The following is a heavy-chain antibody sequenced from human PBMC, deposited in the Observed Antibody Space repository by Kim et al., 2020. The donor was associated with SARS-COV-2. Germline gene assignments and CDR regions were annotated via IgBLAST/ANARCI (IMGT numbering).Heavy chain of an antibody. Sequence: ASVKVSCKASGYTFTSYGISWVRQAPGQGLEWMGWISAYNGNTNYAQKLQGRVTMTTDTSTSTAYMELRSLRSDDTAVYYCARVPLSLRDFWSGYYRSYFDYWGQGTLVTVSS. CDR2: ISAYNGNT. V-gene: IGHV1-18*01. J-gene: IGHJ4*02. CDR1: GYTFTSYG. D-gene: IGHD3-3*01. CDR3: ARVPLSLRDFWSGYYRSYFDY.